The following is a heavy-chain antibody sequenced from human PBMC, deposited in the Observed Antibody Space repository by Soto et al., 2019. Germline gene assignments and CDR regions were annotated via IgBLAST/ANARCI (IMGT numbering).Heavy chain of an antibody. CDR2: IYDSGSS. J-gene: IGHJ4*02. V-gene: IGHV4-30-4*01. CDR1: GASISSGDYF. D-gene: IGHD5-12*01. Sequence: SETLSLTCTVSGASISSGDYFWSWIRQSPGKGLEWIGYIYDSGSSYYNPSLKSRVTMSVDTSKNQFSLKLRSVTAADTAVCFCARVKATLYRHYYFDYWGQGTPVTVSS. CDR3: ARVKATLYRHYYFDY.